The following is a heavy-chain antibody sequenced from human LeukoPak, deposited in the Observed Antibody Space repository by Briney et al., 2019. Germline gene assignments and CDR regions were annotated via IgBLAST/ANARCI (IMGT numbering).Heavy chain of an antibody. CDR2: ISYDGSSE. V-gene: IGHV3-30*03. J-gene: IGHJ4*02. CDR3: ARDHSGTQDY. D-gene: IGHD1-1*01. Sequence: GGSLRLSCAASGFTFSSYGTHWVRQAPGKGLEWVTVISYDGSSEYYAASVKGRFTIFRDNRRNTLYLQMNSLRAEDTAVYSCARDHSGTQDYWGQGTLVTVSS. CDR1: GFTFSSYG.